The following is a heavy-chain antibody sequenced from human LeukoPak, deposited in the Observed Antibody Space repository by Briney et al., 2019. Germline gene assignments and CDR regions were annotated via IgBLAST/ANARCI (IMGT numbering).Heavy chain of an antibody. J-gene: IGHJ2*01. Sequence: SETLSLTCNVSGGSISSGDYFWSWIRQPPGKGLEWIGYIYYSGSAYYSPSLRSRFTISLDTSENQFSLKLSSVTATDTAVYYCARAEVTAGTKYFDLWGRGTLVTVSS. CDR2: IYYSGSA. D-gene: IGHD6-19*01. CDR3: ARAEVTAGTKYFDL. CDR1: GGSISSGDYF. V-gene: IGHV4-30-4*01.